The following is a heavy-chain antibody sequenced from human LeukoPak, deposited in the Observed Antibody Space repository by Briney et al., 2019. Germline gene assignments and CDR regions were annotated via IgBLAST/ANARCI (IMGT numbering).Heavy chain of an antibody. CDR2: IIPIFGTA. Sequence: SVKVSCKASGGTFSSYAISWVRQAPGQGLEWMGGIIPIFGTANYAQKFQGRITITADKSTSTAYMELSSLRSEDTAVYYCARDLPSGFQTYYYDSSGLPLDYWGQGTLVTVSS. V-gene: IGHV1-69*06. CDR1: GGTFSSYA. D-gene: IGHD3-22*01. J-gene: IGHJ4*02. CDR3: ARDLPSGFQTYYYDSSGLPLDY.